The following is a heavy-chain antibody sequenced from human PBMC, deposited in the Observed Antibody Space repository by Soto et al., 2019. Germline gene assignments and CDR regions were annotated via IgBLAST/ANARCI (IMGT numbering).Heavy chain of an antibody. J-gene: IGHJ5*02. CDR1: GGSIRVQSYY. CDR3: TRRYNWNDYYFDP. D-gene: IGHD1-20*01. CDR2: SYYSGTS. V-gene: IGHV4-39*01. Sequence: QLHLQESGPGLVKPSQTLSLTCTVSGGSIRVQSYYWTWIRQTPGKGLEWVGSSYYSGTSYFNPALKGRVTTSVATSTNQFSLRLTSVTAADTSVYYCTRRYNWNDYYFDPWGQGTLVTVSS.